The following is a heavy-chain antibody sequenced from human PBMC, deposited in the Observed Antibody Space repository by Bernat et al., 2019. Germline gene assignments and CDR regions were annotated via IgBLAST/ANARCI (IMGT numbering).Heavy chain of an antibody. Sequence: QVQLVQSGAEVRKPGASVRVSCKTSGYTFANYAIHWVRQAPGQRLEWMGWINGGTSHTRDEQKFQGRFTITRATSASTVYMDLSSLSSDDTAVYYCASSIDPAPGWEGRFDYWGQGTQVTVSS. J-gene: IGHJ4*02. CDR2: INGGTSHT. D-gene: IGHD1-26*01. V-gene: IGHV1-3*01. CDR3: ASSIDPAPGWEGRFDY. CDR1: GYTFANYA.